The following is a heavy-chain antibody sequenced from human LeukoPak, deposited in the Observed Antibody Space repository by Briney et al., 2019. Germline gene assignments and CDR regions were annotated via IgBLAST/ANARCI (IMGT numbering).Heavy chain of an antibody. CDR1: GDSISSYY. Sequence: SEPLSLTCTVSGDSISSYYWSWLRQPPRKGLEWIGYIYYSGGTNYNPSLKSRVTISVDTSKNQFSLRLSSVTAADTAVYYCARGPCGYCSSTSCSFDYWGQGTLVTVSS. CDR3: ARGPCGYCSSTSCSFDY. V-gene: IGHV4-59*01. D-gene: IGHD2-2*03. J-gene: IGHJ4*02. CDR2: IYYSGGT.